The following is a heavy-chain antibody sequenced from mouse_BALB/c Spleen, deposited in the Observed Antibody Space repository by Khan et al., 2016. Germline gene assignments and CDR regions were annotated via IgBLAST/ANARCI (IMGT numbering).Heavy chain of an antibody. V-gene: IGHV8-12*01. J-gene: IGHJ3*01. CDR2: IYWDDVK. D-gene: IGHD2-13*01. CDR3: AADDSFAY. Sequence: QVTLKESGPGILQPSQTLSLTCSFSGFSLSTSGMGVSWIRQPSGKGLEWLAHIYWDDVKRYNPSLKSRLTISKDTSSNQVFLKITSVDTADTATYFCAADDSFAYWGQGTLVTVSA. CDR1: GFSLSTSGMG.